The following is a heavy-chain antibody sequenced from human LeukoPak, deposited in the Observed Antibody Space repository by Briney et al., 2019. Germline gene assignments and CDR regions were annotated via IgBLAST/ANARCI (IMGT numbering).Heavy chain of an antibody. CDR2: ISGSSIYI. Sequence: GGSLRLSCAASGFTFSSYSMNWVRQAPGKGLEWVSSISGSSIYIYYTDSVKGRFTISRDNAKSSLFLQLNSLRAEDTAVYYCGLSMVRALSPDYWGQGTLVTVSS. V-gene: IGHV3-21*01. J-gene: IGHJ4*02. CDR1: GFTFSSYS. D-gene: IGHD3-10*01. CDR3: GLSMVRALSPDY.